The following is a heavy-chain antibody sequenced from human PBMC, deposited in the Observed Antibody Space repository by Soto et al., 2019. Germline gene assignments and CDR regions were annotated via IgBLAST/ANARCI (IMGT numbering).Heavy chain of an antibody. V-gene: IGHV4-31*03. D-gene: IGHD1-20*01. Sequence: SETLSLTCTVSGGSIFSGGYYWSWLRQLPGKGLEWIGCSDYSGSSRYNPSLESRVTISIDMSKNHFSLKLSSVTAADTAVYYCARGITSRASWFDPWGQGTLVTVS. CDR3: ARGITSRASWFDP. CDR2: SDYSGSS. CDR1: GGSIFSGGYY. J-gene: IGHJ5*02.